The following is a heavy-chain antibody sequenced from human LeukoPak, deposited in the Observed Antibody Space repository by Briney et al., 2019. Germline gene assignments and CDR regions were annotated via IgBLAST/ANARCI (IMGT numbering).Heavy chain of an antibody. Sequence: AGGSLRLSCAASGFTFSSYSMNWVRQAPGKGLEWVSSISSSSSYIYYADSVKGRFTISRDNAKNSLYLQMNSLRAEDTAVYYCARGHSSSSLVLDYWGQGTLVTVSS. CDR2: ISSSSSYI. J-gene: IGHJ4*02. CDR3: ARGHSSSSLVLDY. CDR1: GFTFSSYS. V-gene: IGHV3-21*01. D-gene: IGHD6-6*01.